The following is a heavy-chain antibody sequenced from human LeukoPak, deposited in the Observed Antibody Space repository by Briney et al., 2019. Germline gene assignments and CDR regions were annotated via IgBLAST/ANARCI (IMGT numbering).Heavy chain of an antibody. J-gene: IGHJ3*02. V-gene: IGHV3-20*04. Sequence: TGGSLRLSCAASGFTFDDYGMSWVRQAPGKGLEWVPGINWNGGSTGYADSVKGRFTISRDNAKNSLYLQMNSLRAEDTALYYCARMRDYGASGAFDIWGQGTMVTVSS. CDR1: GFTFDDYG. CDR3: ARMRDYGASGAFDI. D-gene: IGHD4-17*01. CDR2: INWNGGST.